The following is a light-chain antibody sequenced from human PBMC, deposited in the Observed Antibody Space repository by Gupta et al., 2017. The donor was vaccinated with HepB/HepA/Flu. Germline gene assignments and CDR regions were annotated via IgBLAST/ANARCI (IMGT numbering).Light chain of an antibody. CDR2: EDK. J-gene: IGLJ2*01. V-gene: IGLV3-1*01. CDR1: KLGYQY. CDR3: QAWDSATAEVV. Sequence: SSDLPHPPSVSVSPGQTARIPSSGDKLGYQYVCWYQQKPGQAPVVVIYEDKKRPSGIPERFSGSNSGNTATLTISGAQARDEADYYCQAWDSATAEVVFGGGTKLAVL.